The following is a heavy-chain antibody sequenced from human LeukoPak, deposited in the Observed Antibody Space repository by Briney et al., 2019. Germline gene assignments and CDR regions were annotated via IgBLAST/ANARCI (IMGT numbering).Heavy chain of an antibody. CDR1: GYSFTSYW. D-gene: IGHD2-2*01. Sequence: GESLKISCKGSGYSFTSYWIGWVRQMPGKGLEWLGIIYPGDSDTRYSPSFQGQVTISADKSISTAYLQWSSLKASDTAMYYCASQDIVVVPAASPGSWAAFDIWGQGTMVTVSS. CDR2: IYPGDSDT. CDR3: ASQDIVVVPAASPGSWAAFDI. V-gene: IGHV5-51*01. J-gene: IGHJ3*02.